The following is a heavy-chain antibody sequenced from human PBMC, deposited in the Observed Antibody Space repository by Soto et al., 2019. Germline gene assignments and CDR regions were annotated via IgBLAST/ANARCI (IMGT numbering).Heavy chain of an antibody. D-gene: IGHD6-25*01. CDR1: GYSFTSYA. V-gene: IGHV1-3*01. CDR2: INGGNGDT. Sequence: ASVKVSCKASGYSFTSYAMHWVRQAPGQRLEWMGWINGGNGDTKYSQKFQGRVTITIDTSATTVYMELNNLKSEDTAAYYCAAFGIVASGTLNWIQPWGQGIRVTVSS. CDR3: AAFGIVASGTLNWIQP. J-gene: IGHJ5*02.